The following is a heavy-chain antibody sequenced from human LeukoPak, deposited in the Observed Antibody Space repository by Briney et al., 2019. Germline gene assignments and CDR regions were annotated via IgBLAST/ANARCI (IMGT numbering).Heavy chain of an antibody. CDR3: ATTARDFWSGYLDY. CDR2: INAGNGNT. Sequence: ASVKVSCKASGYTFTSYAMHWVRQAPGQRLEWMGWINAGNGNTKYSQKFQGRVTITRDTSASTAYMELSRLRSDDTAVYYCATTARDFWSGYLDYWGQGTLVTVSS. CDR1: GYTFTSYA. V-gene: IGHV1-3*01. D-gene: IGHD3-3*01. J-gene: IGHJ4*02.